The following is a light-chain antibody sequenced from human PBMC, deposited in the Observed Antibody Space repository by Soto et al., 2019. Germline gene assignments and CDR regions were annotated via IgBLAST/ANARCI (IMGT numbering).Light chain of an antibody. CDR1: QSISGW. CDR3: QQYHHWPVT. J-gene: IGKJ4*01. CDR2: DVS. Sequence: DIQMTQSPSTLSASVGDRVTITCRASQSISGWLAWYQQKPGKAPKLLIYDVSSLESGVPSRFSGSGSGTDFTLTIDSLQSEDVAVYYCQQYHHWPVTFGGGTKVDI. V-gene: IGKV1-5*01.